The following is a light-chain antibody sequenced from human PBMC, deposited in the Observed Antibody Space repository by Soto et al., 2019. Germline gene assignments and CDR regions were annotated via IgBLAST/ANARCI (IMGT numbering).Light chain of an antibody. Sequence: QSVLARPASVSGSPGQSITISGIGTSSDVGGYDYVSWYQLHPGKAPKLMVFEVSNRPSGVSYRFSGSKSGNTASLTISGLQAEDEDDYFCSSYSISTAYLFGTGTKVTVL. CDR1: SSDVGGYDY. J-gene: IGLJ1*01. CDR2: EVS. V-gene: IGLV2-14*01. CDR3: SSYSISTAYL.